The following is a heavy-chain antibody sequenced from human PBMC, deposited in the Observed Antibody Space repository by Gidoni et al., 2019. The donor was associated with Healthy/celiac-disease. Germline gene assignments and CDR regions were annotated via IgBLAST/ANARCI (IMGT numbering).Heavy chain of an antibody. D-gene: IGHD3-16*01. CDR1: GFTFSSYA. CDR2: IMGSGGST. J-gene: IGHJ4*02. CDR3: AKSKAFGGVIGY. Sequence: EVQLLESGGGLVQPGGSLRLACAASGFTFSSYAMSWVRQAPGKGLEWVSAIMGSGGSTYYADSVKGRFTITRDNSKNTLYLKMNSLRAEDTAVYYCAKSKAFGGVIGYWGQGTLVTVSS. V-gene: IGHV3-23*01.